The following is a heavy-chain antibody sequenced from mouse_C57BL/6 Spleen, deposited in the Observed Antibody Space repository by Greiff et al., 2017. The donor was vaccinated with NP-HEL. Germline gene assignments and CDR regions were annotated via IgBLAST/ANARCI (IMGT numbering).Heavy chain of an antibody. D-gene: IGHD2-4*01. CDR3: ARRAYDYDWYFDV. CDR2: INPSTGGT. V-gene: IGHV1-42*01. J-gene: IGHJ1*03. CDR1: GYSFTGYY. Sequence: VQLQQSGPELVKPGASVKISCKASGYSFTGYYMNWVKQSPEKSLEWIGEINPSTGGTTYNQKFKAKATLTVDKSSSTAYMQLKSLTSEDSAVYYCARRAYDYDWYFDVWGTGTTVTVSS.